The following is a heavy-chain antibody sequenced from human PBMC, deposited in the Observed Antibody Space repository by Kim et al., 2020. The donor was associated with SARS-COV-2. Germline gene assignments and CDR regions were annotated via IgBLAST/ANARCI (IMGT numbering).Heavy chain of an antibody. CDR1: GFTFSSYA. CDR2: ISYDGSNK. D-gene: IGHD3-3*01. Sequence: GGSLRLSCAASGFTFSSYAMHWVRQAPGKGLEWVAVISYDGSNKYYADSVKGRFTISRDNSKNTLYLQMNSLRAEDTAVYYCARERGAGTYYDFWSGYQPEYFQHWGQGTLVTVSS. J-gene: IGHJ1*01. CDR3: ARERGAGTYYDFWSGYQPEYFQH. V-gene: IGHV3-30*04.